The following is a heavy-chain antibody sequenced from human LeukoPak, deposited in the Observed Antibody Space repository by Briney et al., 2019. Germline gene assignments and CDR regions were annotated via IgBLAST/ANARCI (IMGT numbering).Heavy chain of an antibody. CDR2: IYYSGST. V-gene: IGHV4-59*08. Sequence: SETLSLTCTVSGGSISSYYWSWIRQPPGKGLEWIGYIYYSGSTNYNPSLKSRVTISVDTSKNQLSLKLSSVTAADTAVYYCARTAINYDFWSGYSAYYYYMDVWGKGTTVTVSS. CDR3: ARTAINYDFWSGYSAYYYYMDV. D-gene: IGHD3-3*01. J-gene: IGHJ6*03. CDR1: GGSISSYY.